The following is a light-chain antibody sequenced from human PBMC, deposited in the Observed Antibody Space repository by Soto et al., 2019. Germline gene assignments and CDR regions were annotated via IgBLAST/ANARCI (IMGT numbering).Light chain of an antibody. CDR3: QKYNSAPCT. J-gene: IGKJ3*01. CDR2: GAS. CDR1: QDTSNF. Sequence: DIQMTQSPSSLSASVGDRVTITCRASQDTSNFLVWFQQKPGKVPNILIYGASTLQSGVPSRFSGSGSGTDFTLHISSLQTEDVATYFWQKYNSAPCTFGPGTTVDIK. V-gene: IGKV1-27*01.